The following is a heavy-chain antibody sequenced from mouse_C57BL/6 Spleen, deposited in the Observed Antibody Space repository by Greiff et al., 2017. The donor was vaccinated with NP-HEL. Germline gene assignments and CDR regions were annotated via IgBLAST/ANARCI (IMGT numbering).Heavy chain of an antibody. V-gene: IGHV1-15*01. CDR3: TRSGGYYPY. Sequence: VQLQQSGAELVRPGASVTLSCKASGYTFTDYEMHWVKQTPVHGLEWIGAIDPETGGTAYNQKFKGKAILTADKSSSTAYMELRSLTSEDSAVYYCTRSGGYYPYWGQGTTLTVSS. D-gene: IGHD2-3*01. J-gene: IGHJ2*01. CDR1: GYTFTDYE. CDR2: IDPETGGT.